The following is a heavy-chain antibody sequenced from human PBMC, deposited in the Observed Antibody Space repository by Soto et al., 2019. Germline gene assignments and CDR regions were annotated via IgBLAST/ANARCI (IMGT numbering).Heavy chain of an antibody. CDR2: IWYDGSNI. J-gene: IGHJ6*02. D-gene: IGHD3-3*01. V-gene: IGHV3-33*01. Sequence: QVQLMESGGGLVQPGRSLRLSCATSGFTFSTYGVHWVRQAPGKGLEWVAVIWYDGSNIYYADSVKGRFTISRDNSKNTLYLQMNSLRAEDTAVYYCAREESGYYHYGMDVWGQGTTVTVSS. CDR3: AREESGYYHYGMDV. CDR1: GFTFSTYG.